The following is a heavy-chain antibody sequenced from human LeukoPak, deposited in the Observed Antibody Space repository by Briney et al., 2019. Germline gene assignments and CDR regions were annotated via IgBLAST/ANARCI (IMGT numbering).Heavy chain of an antibody. V-gene: IGHV3-33*01. Sequence: GGSLRLSCAASEFTFSNYGMHWVRQAPGKGLEWVAVTWYDGSNKYYAASVKGRFTISRDNSKNTLYLQMNSLRAEDTAVYYCARGSSWFPYYYGMDVWGQGTTVTVSS. D-gene: IGHD6-13*01. J-gene: IGHJ6*02. CDR3: ARGSSWFPYYYGMDV. CDR2: TWYDGSNK. CDR1: EFTFSNYG.